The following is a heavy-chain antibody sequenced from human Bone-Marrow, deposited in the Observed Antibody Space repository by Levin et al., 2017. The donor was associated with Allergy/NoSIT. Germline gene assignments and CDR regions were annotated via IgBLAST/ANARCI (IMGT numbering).Heavy chain of an antibody. CDR2: ISGSGGNT. CDR3: AGYDTSAYHSPFDY. V-gene: IGHV3-23*01. CDR1: GFIFSNYA. Sequence: GESLKISCAASGFIFSNYAMNWVRQAPGKGLEWVSQISGSGGNTHYADSVKGRFTFSRDNSTNTLYLQMNSLRAEDTAVYYCAGYDTSAYHSPFDYWGQGTLVTVSS. D-gene: IGHD3-22*01. J-gene: IGHJ4*02.